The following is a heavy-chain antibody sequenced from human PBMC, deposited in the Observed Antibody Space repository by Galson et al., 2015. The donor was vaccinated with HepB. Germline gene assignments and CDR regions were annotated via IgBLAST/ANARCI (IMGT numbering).Heavy chain of an antibody. V-gene: IGHV3-23*01. Sequence: SLRLSCAASGFTFSSYAMSWVRQAPGKGLEWVSAISGSGGSTYYADSVKGRFTISRDNSKNTLYLQMNSLRAEDTAVYYCAKVRGNKLRFLEWAFDYWGQGTLVTVSS. CDR2: ISGSGGST. CDR3: AKVRGNKLRFLEWAFDY. CDR1: GFTFSSYA. J-gene: IGHJ4*02. D-gene: IGHD3-3*01.